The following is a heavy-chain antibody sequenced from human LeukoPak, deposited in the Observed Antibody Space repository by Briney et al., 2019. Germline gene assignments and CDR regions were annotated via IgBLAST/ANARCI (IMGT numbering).Heavy chain of an antibody. V-gene: IGHV3-30*18. CDR2: ISYDGSNK. CDR1: GFTFSSYG. J-gene: IGHJ6*02. Sequence: QPGGSLRLSCAASGFTFSSYGMHWVRQAPGKGLEWVAVISYDGSNKYYADSVKGRFTISRDNSKNTLYLQMNSLRAEDTAAYYCAKGQGRFGGMDVWGQGTTVTVSS. CDR3: AKGQGRFGGMDV. D-gene: IGHD3-3*01.